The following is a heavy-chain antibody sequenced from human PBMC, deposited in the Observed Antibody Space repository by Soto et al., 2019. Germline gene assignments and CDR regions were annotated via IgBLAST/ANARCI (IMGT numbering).Heavy chain of an antibody. J-gene: IGHJ4*02. Sequence: GRSLRLPCATSGFTFSAYARVWVLKAAEKGLEWVASISNNGDTAYYADSVKGRFTISRGNSENTLYLQMNGLRADDTALYFCAKSRVFIGAIVTLLDSWGQGTQVTVSS. V-gene: IGHV3-23*01. D-gene: IGHD3-16*02. CDR2: ISNNGDTA. CDR1: GFTFSAYA. CDR3: AKSRVFIGAIVTLLDS.